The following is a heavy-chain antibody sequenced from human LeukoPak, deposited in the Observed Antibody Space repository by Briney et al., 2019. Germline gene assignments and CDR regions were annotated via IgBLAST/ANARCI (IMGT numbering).Heavy chain of an antibody. CDR2: IYYSGST. D-gene: IGHD3-22*01. CDR1: GGSISSGGYY. V-gene: IGHV4-30-4*07. Sequence: SQTLSLTCTVSGGSISSGGYYWSWIRQPPGKGLEWIGYIYYSGSTYYNPSLKSRVTISVDTSKNQFSLKLSSVTAADTAVYYCARERNYYDSSGYYYGSLFDYWGQGTLVTVSS. CDR3: ARERNYYDSSGYYYGSLFDY. J-gene: IGHJ4*02.